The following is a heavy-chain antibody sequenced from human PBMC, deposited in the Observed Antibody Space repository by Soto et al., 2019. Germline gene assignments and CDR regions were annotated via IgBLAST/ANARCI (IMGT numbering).Heavy chain of an antibody. CDR1: GFTFSSFA. CDR3: AGVYYGGNSVNNY. V-gene: IGHV3-30-3*01. Sequence: GGSLRLSCAGSGFTFSSFAMSWVRQAPGKGLEWVAATSYDGSNKYYADSVRGRFIISRDNSKNTLDLLLNTLRAEDTAVYYCAGVYYGGNSVNNYWGQGTPVTVSS. D-gene: IGHD2-8*01. J-gene: IGHJ4*02. CDR2: TSYDGSNK.